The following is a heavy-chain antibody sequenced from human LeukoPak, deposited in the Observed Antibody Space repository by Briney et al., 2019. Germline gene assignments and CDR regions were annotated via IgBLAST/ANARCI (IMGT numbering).Heavy chain of an antibody. CDR2: IYTSGST. V-gene: IGHV4-61*02. CDR3: ARERWYYDDSSGYYDY. CDR1: GGSISSGSYY. Sequence: PSETLSLTCTVSGGSISSGSYYWSWLRQPAGRGLEWIGRIYTSGSTNYNPSLKSRVTISVDTSKNQFSLKVSSVTAADTAVYYCARERWYYDDSSGYYDYWGQGTLVTVPS. J-gene: IGHJ4*02. D-gene: IGHD3-22*01.